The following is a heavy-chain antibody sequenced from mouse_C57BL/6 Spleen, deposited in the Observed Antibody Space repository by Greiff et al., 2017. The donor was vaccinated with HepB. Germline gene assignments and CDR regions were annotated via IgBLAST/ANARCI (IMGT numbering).Heavy chain of an antibody. CDR1: GFTFSSYA. D-gene: IGHD1-1*01. V-gene: IGHV5-4*01. CDR2: ISDGGNYT. J-gene: IGHJ4*01. Sequence: EVQVVESGGGLVKPGGSLKLSCAASGFTFSSYAMSWVRQTPEKRLEWVATISDGGNYTYYPDNVKGRFTISRDNAKNNLYLQMSHLKSEDTAMYYCARDRGLYYYGSRYAMDYWGQGTSVTVSS. CDR3: ARDRGLYYYGSRYAMDY.